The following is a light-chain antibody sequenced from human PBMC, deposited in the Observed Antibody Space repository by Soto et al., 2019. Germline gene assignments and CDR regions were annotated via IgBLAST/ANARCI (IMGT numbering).Light chain of an antibody. Sequence: ESVLTQSPATLSLSPGERATLSCRASQSLNSYLAWYQQKPGQPPRLLIYDASNRATGIPARFSGSGSGTDFTLTISSLEPEDFAVYYCQQRGTWPPLYTFGQGTNLEIK. V-gene: IGKV3-11*01. CDR1: QSLNSY. CDR2: DAS. J-gene: IGKJ2*01. CDR3: QQRGTWPPLYT.